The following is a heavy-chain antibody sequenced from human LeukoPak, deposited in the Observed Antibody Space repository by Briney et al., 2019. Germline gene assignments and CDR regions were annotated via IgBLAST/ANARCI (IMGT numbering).Heavy chain of an antibody. CDR3: ARISPRGSHAY. CDR2: INHSGST. Sequence: LETLSLTCAVYGGSFSGYYWSWIRQPPGKGLEWIGEINHSGSTNYNPSLKSRVTISVDTSKNQFSLKLSSVTAADTAVYYCARISPRGSHAYWGQGTLVTVSS. J-gene: IGHJ4*02. CDR1: GGSFSGYY. D-gene: IGHD3-10*01. V-gene: IGHV4-34*01.